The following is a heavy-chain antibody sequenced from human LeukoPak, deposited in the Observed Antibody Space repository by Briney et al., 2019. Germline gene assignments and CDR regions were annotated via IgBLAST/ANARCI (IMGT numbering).Heavy chain of an antibody. J-gene: IGHJ6*03. CDR1: GFTFSSYA. D-gene: IGHD6-13*01. Sequence: PGGSLRLSCAASGFTFSSYAMSWVRQAPGKGLEWVSAISGSGGSTYYADSVKGRFTISRDNSKNSLYLQMNSLRAEDTAVYYCARDLREYSSSWYSKNYYYYMDVWGKGTTVTISS. V-gene: IGHV3-23*01. CDR2: ISGSGGST. CDR3: ARDLREYSSSWYSKNYYYYMDV.